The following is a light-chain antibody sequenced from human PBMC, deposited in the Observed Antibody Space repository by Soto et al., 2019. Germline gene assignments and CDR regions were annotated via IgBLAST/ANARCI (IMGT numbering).Light chain of an antibody. J-gene: IGLJ2*01. CDR2: YNR. Sequence: SYELTQPPSVSVAPGKTARITCGGNNIGSKSVHWYQQKAGQAPVLVIYYNRDRPSGIPERFSGSNSGNTATLTISRVEAGDEADYYCQVWDSLSDHLVVFGGGTKLTVL. V-gene: IGLV3-21*04. CDR3: QVWDSLSDHLVV. CDR1: NIGSKS.